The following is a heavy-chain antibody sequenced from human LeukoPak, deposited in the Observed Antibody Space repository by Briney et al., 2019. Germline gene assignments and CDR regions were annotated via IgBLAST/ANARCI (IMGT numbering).Heavy chain of an antibody. V-gene: IGHV3-13*01. CDR2: VSSGFHA. CDR1: GFTLGSHD. D-gene: IGHD5-18*01. Sequence: QSGGSLRLSCTASGFTLGSHDMHWVRQIPGQGLEWVAAVSSGFHAFFADSVQGRFTVSREDARNSLYLQMNSLRGGDTAVYYCVREARGYHYTYFDYWGQGTLVTVSS. J-gene: IGHJ4*02. CDR3: VREARGYHYTYFDY.